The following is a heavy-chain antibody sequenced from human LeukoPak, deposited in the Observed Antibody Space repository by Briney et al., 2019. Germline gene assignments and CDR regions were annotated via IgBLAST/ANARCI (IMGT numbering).Heavy chain of an antibody. J-gene: IGHJ4*02. D-gene: IGHD3-3*01. V-gene: IGHV1-3*03. CDR3: ARGDFWSGYYIDY. CDR2: INAGNGNT. CDR1: GYTFTSYA. Sequence: ASVKVSCKASGYTFTSYAMHWVRQAPGQRLEWMGWINAGNGNTKYSQEFQGRVTITRDTSASTAYMELSSLRSGDMAVYYCARGDFWSGYYIDYWGQGTLVTVSS.